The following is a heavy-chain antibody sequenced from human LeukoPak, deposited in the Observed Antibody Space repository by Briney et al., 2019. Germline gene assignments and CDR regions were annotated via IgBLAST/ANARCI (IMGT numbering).Heavy chain of an antibody. CDR3: AKGKVNRDGALDA. CDR2: INPDGRTT. CDR1: GFSFSTYW. V-gene: IGHV3-7*03. D-gene: IGHD2-21*01. J-gene: IGHJ3*01. Sequence: GGSLRLSCVASGFSFSTYWMNWIRQAPGKGLEWVANINPDGRTTNYVDSVKGRFTISRDNAKSSLYLQMNSLRAEDTAVYYCAKGKVNRDGALDAWGQGTLVTVSS.